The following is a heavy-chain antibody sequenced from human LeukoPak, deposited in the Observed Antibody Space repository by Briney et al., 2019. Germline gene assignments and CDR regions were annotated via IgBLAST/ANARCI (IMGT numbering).Heavy chain of an antibody. CDR2: IMQDGGEK. CDR3: ARDRKMLRWDQLFYHAFDL. Sequence: PGGSLRLSCAASGFTFSSYEMNWVRQAPGKGLEWVANIMQDGGEKSYVDSVKGRFTISRDNAKNSLYLQMNSLRAEDTAVYFCARDRKMLRWDQLFYHAFDLWGQGTVVTVSS. D-gene: IGHD5-24*01. J-gene: IGHJ3*01. CDR1: GFTFSSYE. V-gene: IGHV3-7*01.